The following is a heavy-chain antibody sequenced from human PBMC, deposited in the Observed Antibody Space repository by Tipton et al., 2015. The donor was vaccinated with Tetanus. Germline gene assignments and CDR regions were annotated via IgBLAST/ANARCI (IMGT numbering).Heavy chain of an antibody. CDR2: IDYFGST. D-gene: IGHD5-12*01. CDR1: GGSISTYH. J-gene: IGHJ4*02. Sequence: TLSLTCTVSGGSISTYHWNWIRQSPGKGLEWIGYIDYFGSTKYNPSLKSRVAMSVDTSKNQLSLRLNSVTSADTAVYYCARGVDRTKNGIEWGQGTLVTVSS. CDR3: ARGVDRTKNGIE. V-gene: IGHV4-59*01.